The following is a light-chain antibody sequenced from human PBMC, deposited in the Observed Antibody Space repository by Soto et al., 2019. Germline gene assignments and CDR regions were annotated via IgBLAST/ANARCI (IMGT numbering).Light chain of an antibody. J-gene: IGKJ1*01. Sequence: LVLPQSPAPLALSPGERATLSCRASQTVSSFLAWYQQKPGQAPRLLIYDSSNRAPGIPARFSVSGSGTDFTLTISSLEPADFAVYYCQQRTNCPWTFAQGNKV. CDR1: QTVSSF. V-gene: IGKV3-11*01. CDR3: QQRTNCPWT. CDR2: DSS.